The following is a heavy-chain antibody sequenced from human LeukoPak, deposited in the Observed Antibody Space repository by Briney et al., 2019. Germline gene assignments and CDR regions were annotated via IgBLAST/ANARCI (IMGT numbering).Heavy chain of an antibody. J-gene: IGHJ4*02. CDR3: ASGLNSRSSSC. V-gene: IGHV1-2*02. D-gene: IGHD6-13*01. CDR1: GYSFTGYY. Sequence: ASVKVSCKASGYSFTGYYMHRVRQAPGQGLEWMGRISPNSGDTNYAQKFQGRVTMTTDTTISTAYMELSRLRSDDTAVYYCASGLNSRSSSCWGQGTRVTVSS. CDR2: ISPNSGDT.